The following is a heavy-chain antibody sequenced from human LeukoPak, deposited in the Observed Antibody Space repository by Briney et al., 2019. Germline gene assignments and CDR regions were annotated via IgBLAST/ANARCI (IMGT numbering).Heavy chain of an antibody. V-gene: IGHV1-18*01. D-gene: IGHD3-10*01. CDR2: ISFHNGDT. Sequence: ASVKVSCKASGYTFTSYAMNWVRQAPGQGLVWMGWISFHNGDTLYAQNFQGRLTVTTDTSTSTAYMELTSLTSDDTAVYFCARVTYYYGWGRQDDFDYWGQGPLVTVSS. CDR3: ARVTYYYGWGRQDDFDY. J-gene: IGHJ4*02. CDR1: GYTFTSYA.